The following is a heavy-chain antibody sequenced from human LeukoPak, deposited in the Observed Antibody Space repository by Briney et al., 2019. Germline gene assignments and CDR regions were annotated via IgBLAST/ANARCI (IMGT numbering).Heavy chain of an antibody. CDR1: GGSVSSGSYY. D-gene: IGHD1-1*01. CDR3: ARFRERLIDY. Sequence: PSETLSLTCTVSGGSVSSGSYYWSWIRQPPGKGLEWIGYIYYSGSTNYNPSLKSRVTISVDTSKNQFSLRLSSVIAADTAIYYCARFRERLIDYWGQGTLVTVSS. CDR2: IYYSGST. J-gene: IGHJ4*02. V-gene: IGHV4-61*01.